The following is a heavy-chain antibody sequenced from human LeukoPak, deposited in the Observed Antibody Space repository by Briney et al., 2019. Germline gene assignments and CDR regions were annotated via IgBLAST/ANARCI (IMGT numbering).Heavy chain of an antibody. V-gene: IGHV3-9*03. CDR2: ISWNSGSI. CDR3: AKARTYHLLTCYTR. D-gene: IGHD3-9*01. J-gene: IGHJ4*02. Sequence: GGSLRLSCAASGFTFDDYSRHWVRQAPGKGLEWVSGISWNSGSIGYADSVKGRFTIARANAKNSLYQQMNSLRAEDMALYYCAKARTYHLLTCYTRWGQGTLVTVCS. CDR1: GFTFDDYS.